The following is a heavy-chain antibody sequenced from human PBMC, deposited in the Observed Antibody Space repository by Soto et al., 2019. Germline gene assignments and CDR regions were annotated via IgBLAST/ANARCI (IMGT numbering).Heavy chain of an antibody. CDR2: IYPGDSDT. D-gene: IGHD2-15*01. V-gene: IGHV5-51*01. J-gene: IGHJ6*02. CDR3: EIQLMIEYCSRGRCSSSYYYYGMDV. Sequence: GESLKISCNGSGYSFTSYWIGWVRQMPGKGLEWMGIIYPGDSDTRYSPSFQGQVTISADKSISTAYLQWSSLKASDTAMYYCEIQLMIEYCSRGRCSSSYYYYGMDVWGQGTTVTVSS. CDR1: GYSFTSYW.